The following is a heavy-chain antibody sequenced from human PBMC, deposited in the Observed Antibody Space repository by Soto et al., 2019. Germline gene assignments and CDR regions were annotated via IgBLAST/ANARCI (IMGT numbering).Heavy chain of an antibody. Sequence: TSETLSLTCTVSGGSISSSSYYWGWIRQPPGKGLEWIGSIYYSGSTYYNPSLKSRVTISVDTSKNQFSLKLSSVTAADTAVYYCARQRYYDSSGYRSPAYFDYWGQGTLVTVSS. CDR1: GGSISSSSYY. D-gene: IGHD3-22*01. J-gene: IGHJ4*02. CDR3: ARQRYYDSSGYRSPAYFDY. V-gene: IGHV4-39*01. CDR2: IYYSGST.